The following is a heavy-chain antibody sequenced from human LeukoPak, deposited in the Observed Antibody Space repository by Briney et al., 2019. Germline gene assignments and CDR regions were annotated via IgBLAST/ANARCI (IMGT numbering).Heavy chain of an antibody. CDR3: ARVGFYYYYGMDV. Sequence: SQTLSLTCTVSGGSISSGDYYWSWIRQPPGKGLEWIGYIYYSGSTYYNPSLKSRVTISVGTSKNQFSLKLSSVTAADTAVYYCARVGFYYYYGMDVWGQGTTVTVSS. CDR2: IYYSGST. J-gene: IGHJ6*02. CDR1: GGSISSGDYY. V-gene: IGHV4-30-4*01.